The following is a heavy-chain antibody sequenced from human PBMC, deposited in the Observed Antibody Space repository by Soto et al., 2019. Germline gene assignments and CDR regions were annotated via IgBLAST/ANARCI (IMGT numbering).Heavy chain of an antibody. CDR1: GLTFSSYA. V-gene: IGHV3-23*01. D-gene: IGHD6-6*01. CDR2: ISGSGGST. CDR3: AKGGSSPYYYGMDV. J-gene: IGHJ6*02. Sequence: GGSLRLSCAASGLTFSSYAMSWVRQAPGKGLEWVSAISGSGGSTYYADSVKGRFTISRDNSKNTLYLQMNSLRAEDTAVYYCAKGGSSPYYYGMDVWGQGTTVTVSS.